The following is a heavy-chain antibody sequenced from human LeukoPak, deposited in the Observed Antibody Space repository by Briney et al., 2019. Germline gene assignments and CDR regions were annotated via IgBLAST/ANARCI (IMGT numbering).Heavy chain of an antibody. D-gene: IGHD3-9*01. Sequence: KPSETLSLTCTVSGGSISSYYWSWIRQPPGKGLEWIGYIYYSGSTNYNPSLKSRVTISVDTSKNQFSLKLSSVTAADPAVYYCARVIRTGYDILTGYYISYFDYWGQGTLVTVSS. CDR3: ARVIRTGYDILTGYYISYFDY. J-gene: IGHJ4*02. CDR2: IYYSGST. V-gene: IGHV4-59*01. CDR1: GGSISSYY.